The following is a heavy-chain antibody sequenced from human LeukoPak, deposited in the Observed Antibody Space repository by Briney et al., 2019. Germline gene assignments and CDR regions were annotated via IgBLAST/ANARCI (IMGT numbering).Heavy chain of an antibody. Sequence: WGSLRLSCAASGFTFSSYSMNWVRQAPGKGLDWVSHISSSSSTIYYADSVKGRFTISRDNAKNSLYLQMNSLRDEDTAVYYCARRSYDTSGYPFDYWGQGTLVTVSS. CDR2: ISSSSSTI. V-gene: IGHV3-48*02. J-gene: IGHJ4*02. CDR3: ARRSYDTSGYPFDY. CDR1: GFTFSSYS. D-gene: IGHD3-22*01.